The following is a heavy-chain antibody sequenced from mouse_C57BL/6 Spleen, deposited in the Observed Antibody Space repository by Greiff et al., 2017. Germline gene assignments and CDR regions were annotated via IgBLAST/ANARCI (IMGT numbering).Heavy chain of an antibody. V-gene: IGHV1-82*01. CDR1: GYAFSSSW. D-gene: IGHD2-3*01. CDR3: ARSQDGYYGDWFAY. CDR2: IYPGDGDT. J-gene: IGHJ3*01. Sequence: VQLQQSGPELVKPGASVKISCKASGYAFSSSWMNWVKQRPGKGLEWIGRIYPGDGDTNYNGKFKGKATLTADKSSSTAYMQLSSLTSEDSAVYFCARSQDGYYGDWFAYWGQGTLVTVSA.